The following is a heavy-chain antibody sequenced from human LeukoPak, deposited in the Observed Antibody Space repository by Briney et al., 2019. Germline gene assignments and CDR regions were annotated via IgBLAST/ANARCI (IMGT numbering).Heavy chain of an antibody. J-gene: IGHJ6*02. CDR3: ARVNYYYGSGSYSYYYGMDV. CDR2: INPNSGGT. V-gene: IGHV1-2*02. D-gene: IGHD3-10*01. Sequence: GASVKVSCMASGYTFTCCYMHWVGQAPGQGLEWMGWINPNSGGTGCAQKFQGRVTVARDTSIGTAYMELSRLRSDDTAVYYCARVNYYYGSGSYSYYYGMDVWGQGTTVTVSS. CDR1: GYTFTCCY.